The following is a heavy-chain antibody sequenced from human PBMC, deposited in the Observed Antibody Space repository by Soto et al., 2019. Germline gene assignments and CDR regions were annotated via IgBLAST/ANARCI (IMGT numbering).Heavy chain of an antibody. V-gene: IGHV4-59*01. CDR2: IYYSGST. D-gene: IGHD6-6*01. CDR3: AREYSRSSVFDY. CDR1: GGSISSYY. J-gene: IGHJ4*02. Sequence: SETLSLTCTVSGGSISSYYWSWNRQPPGKGLEWIGYIYYSGSTNYNPSLKSRVTISVDTSKNQFSLKLRSVTAADPAVYYWAREYSRSSVFDYWGQRTLVSVSS.